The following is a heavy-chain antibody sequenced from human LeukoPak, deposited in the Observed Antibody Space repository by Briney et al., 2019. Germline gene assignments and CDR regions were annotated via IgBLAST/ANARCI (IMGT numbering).Heavy chain of an antibody. D-gene: IGHD4-17*01. CDR3: ATIAYGDVDYYYGMDV. CDR2: FDPEDGET. V-gene: IGHV1-24*01. J-gene: IGHJ6*02. Sequence: GASVKVSCKVSGYTLTELSMHWVRQAPGKGLEWMGGFDPEDGETIYAQKFQGRVTMTEDTSTDTAYMELSSLRSEDTAVYYCATIAYGDVDYYYGMDVWGQGTTVTVSS. CDR1: GYTLTELS.